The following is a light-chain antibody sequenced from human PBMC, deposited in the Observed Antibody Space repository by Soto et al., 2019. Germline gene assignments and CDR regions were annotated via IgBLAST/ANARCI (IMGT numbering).Light chain of an antibody. CDR3: QSADSSGTYYV. V-gene: IGLV3-25*02. J-gene: IGLJ1*01. CDR2: KDN. CDR1: ALPKQY. Sequence: SYELTQPPSVSVSPGQPARITCSGDALPKQYAYWYQQKPGQAPVLVIYKDNERPSGIPERFSGSSSGTTVTLTISGVQAEDEADYYCQSADSSGTYYVFGTGTKLTVL.